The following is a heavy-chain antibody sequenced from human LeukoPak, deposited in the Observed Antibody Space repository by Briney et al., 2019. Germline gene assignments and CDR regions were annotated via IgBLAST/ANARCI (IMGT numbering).Heavy chain of an antibody. J-gene: IGHJ5*02. V-gene: IGHV3-15*01. D-gene: IGHD2-21*01. CDR2: IKSKTDGGTT. CDR3: TTDLEYCGGDCYYPRPNWFDP. CDR1: GFTFSNAW. Sequence: GGSLRLSCAASGFTFSNAWMSWVRQAPGKGLEWVGRIKSKTDGGTTDYAAPVKGRFTISRDDSKNTLYLQMNSLKTEDTAVYYCTTDLEYCGGDCYYPRPNWFDPWGQGTLVTVSS.